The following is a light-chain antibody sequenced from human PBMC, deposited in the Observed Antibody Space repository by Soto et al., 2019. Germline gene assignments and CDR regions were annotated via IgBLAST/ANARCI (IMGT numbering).Light chain of an antibody. V-gene: IGKV3-15*01. CDR2: GAS. CDR3: QQYNNWPLT. J-gene: IGKJ4*01. Sequence: EIVMTQSPATLSVSPGERATLSCRASQIVSSNLAWYPQKPGQAPRLLIYGASTRATGIPARFSGSGSGTEFTLTISSLKSEDFAVYYCQQYNNWPLTFGGGTKVEIK. CDR1: QIVSSN.